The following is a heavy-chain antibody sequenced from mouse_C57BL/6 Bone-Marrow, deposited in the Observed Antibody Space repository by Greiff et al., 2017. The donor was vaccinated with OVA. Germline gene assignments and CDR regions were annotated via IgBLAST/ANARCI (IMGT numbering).Heavy chain of an antibody. J-gene: IGHJ1*03. CDR3: ARRYYGSSYEYFDV. V-gene: IGHV5-12*01. CDR2: ISNGGGST. CDR1: GFTFSDYY. D-gene: IGHD1-1*01. Sequence: EVQLQESGGGLVQPGGSLKLSCAASGFTFSDYYMYWVRQTPEKRLEWVAYISNGGGSTYYPDTVKGRFTISRDNAKNTLYLQMSRLKSEDTAMYYCARRYYGSSYEYFDVWGTGTTVTVSS.